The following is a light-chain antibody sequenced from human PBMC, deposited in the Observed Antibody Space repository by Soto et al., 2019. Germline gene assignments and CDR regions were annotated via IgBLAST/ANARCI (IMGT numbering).Light chain of an antibody. CDR2: CAS. V-gene: IGKV3-15*01. CDR1: QSVSSN. CDR3: QQYGNSPLYS. J-gene: IGKJ2*03. Sequence: IVMTQSPATLSVSPGERATLSCRASQSVSSNLAWYQQKPGQAPRLLIFCASTRATGFPPRFIGSGSGTEFTLTISSLQSEDSAVYYCQQYGNSPLYSFGQGTKLEIK.